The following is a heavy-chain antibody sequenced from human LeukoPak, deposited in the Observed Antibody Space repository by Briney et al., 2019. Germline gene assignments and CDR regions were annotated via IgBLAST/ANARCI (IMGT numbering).Heavy chain of an antibody. CDR3: ARGPITMIVDYYFDY. J-gene: IGHJ4*02. D-gene: IGHD3-22*01. Sequence: SVKVSCKASGGTFSSYAISWVRQAPGQGLEWVGGIIPIFGIANYAQKFQGRVTITTDESTSTAYMELSSLRSEDTAVYYCARGPITMIVDYYFDYWGQGTLVTVSS. V-gene: IGHV1-69*05. CDR2: IIPIFGIA. CDR1: GGTFSSYA.